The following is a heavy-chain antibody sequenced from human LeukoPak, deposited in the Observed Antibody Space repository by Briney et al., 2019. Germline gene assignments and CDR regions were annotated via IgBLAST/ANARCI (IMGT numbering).Heavy chain of an antibody. CDR2: INHSGST. D-gene: IGHD3-22*01. CDR3: ARTPSYYDSSGYYGPSRDAFDI. V-gene: IGHV4-34*01. CDR1: GGSFSGYY. J-gene: IGHJ3*02. Sequence: SETLSLTCAVYGGSFSGYYWSWIRQPPGKGLEWIGEINHSGSTNYNPSLKSRVTISVDTSKNQFSLKLSSVTAADTAVYYCARTPSYYDSSGYYGPSRDAFDIWGQGTMVTVSS.